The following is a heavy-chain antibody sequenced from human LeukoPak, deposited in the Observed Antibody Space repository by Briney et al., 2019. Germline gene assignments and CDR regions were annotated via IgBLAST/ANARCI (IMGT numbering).Heavy chain of an antibody. V-gene: IGHV1-2*02. CDR3: ATRALRRDYYDSSGLDY. CDR1: GYNFRAYY. CDR2: IRPMTGDT. J-gene: IGHJ4*02. D-gene: IGHD3-22*01. Sequence: ASVMVSCKASGYNFRAYYIHWVRQAPGQGLEWLGYIRPMTGDTNYAQKFQDRVTFSMDTSTATAYMELSSLRSEDTAVYYCATRALRRDYYDSSGLDYWGQGTLVTVSS.